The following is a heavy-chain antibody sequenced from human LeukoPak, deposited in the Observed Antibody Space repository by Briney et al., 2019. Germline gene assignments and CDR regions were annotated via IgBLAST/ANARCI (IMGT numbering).Heavy chain of an antibody. V-gene: IGHV3-23*01. CDR3: VLGKQPYYFDY. Sequence: GGSLRLSCAASGLTFSSYGMSWVRQTPGKGLEWVSAISNSGGSTYYADSVKGRFTISRDNSKNTLYLQMNGLRAEDTAVYYCVLGKQPYYFDYWGQGTLVIVSS. CDR2: ISNSGGST. D-gene: IGHD6-13*01. J-gene: IGHJ4*02. CDR1: GLTFSSYG.